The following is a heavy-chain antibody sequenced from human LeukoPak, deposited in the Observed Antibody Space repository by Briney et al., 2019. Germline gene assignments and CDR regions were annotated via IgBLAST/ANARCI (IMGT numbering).Heavy chain of an antibody. V-gene: IGHV3-7*01. CDR3: ARVDWNRLGMNY. CDR2: IKQDGSEK. Sequence: SGGSLRLSCAASGFPLRSYAMSWVRQAPGKGLEWVANIKQDGSEKYYVDSVKGRFTISRDNAKNSLYLQMNSLRAEDTAVYYCARVDWNRLGMNYWGRGTLVTVSS. J-gene: IGHJ4*02. CDR1: GFPLRSYA. D-gene: IGHD1/OR15-1a*01.